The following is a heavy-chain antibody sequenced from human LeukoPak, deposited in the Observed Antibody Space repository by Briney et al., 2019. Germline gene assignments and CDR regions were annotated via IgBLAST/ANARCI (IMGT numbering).Heavy chain of an antibody. D-gene: IGHD3-3*01. J-gene: IGHJ5*02. V-gene: IGHV4-39*01. CDR2: IYYSGST. CDR3: ASISPDHYDFWSGYPNWFDP. Sequence: PSETLSLTCTVSGGSISSSSYYWGWIRQPPGKGLEGIGSIYYSGSTYYNPSLNSRVTIYVDTSKNQFSLKLSSVTAADTAVYYCASISPDHYDFWSGYPNWFDPWGQGTLVTVSS. CDR1: GGSISSSSYY.